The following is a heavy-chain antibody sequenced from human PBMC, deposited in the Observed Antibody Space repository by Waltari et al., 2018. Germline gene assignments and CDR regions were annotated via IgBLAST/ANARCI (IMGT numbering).Heavy chain of an antibody. J-gene: IGHJ6*02. V-gene: IGHV3-30*03. D-gene: IGHD3-22*01. CDR3: ARDYCDRINCHGMDV. Sequence: EAPGKGLGGVAGIGYNARNIYEVYSVKGRLTISRDNSRRTRKVQMNSVRAEETAVYYCARDYCDRINCHGMDVWGQGTTVTVSS. CDR2: IGYNARNI.